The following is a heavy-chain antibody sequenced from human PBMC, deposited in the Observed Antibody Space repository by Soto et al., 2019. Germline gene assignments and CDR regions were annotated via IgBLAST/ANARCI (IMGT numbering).Heavy chain of an antibody. V-gene: IGHV4-59*01. CDR2: IYYSGST. CDR3: ARGFEYSSSYPRGYYFDY. J-gene: IGHJ4*02. D-gene: IGHD6-6*01. CDR1: GGSISSYY. Sequence: PSETLSLTCTVSGGSISSYYWSWIRQPPGKGLEWIGYIYYSGSTNYNPSLKSRVTISVDTSKNQFSLKLSSVTAADTAVYYCARGFEYSSSYPRGYYFDYWGQGTLVTVSS.